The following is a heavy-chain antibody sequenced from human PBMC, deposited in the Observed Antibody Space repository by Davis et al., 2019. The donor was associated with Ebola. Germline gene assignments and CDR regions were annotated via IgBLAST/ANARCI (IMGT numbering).Heavy chain of an antibody. V-gene: IGHV3-30*03. J-gene: IGHJ4*02. CDR2: MSYHGNHI. CDR3: AREYCSHSGSYCTVFDL. Sequence: PGGSLRLSCAASGFTFSSYGMHWVRQAPGKGLEWVAVMSYHGNHISYVDSVKGRFTISRDNSDNTLYLQMNNLRSDDTAIYYCAREYCSHSGSYCTVFDLWGRGTLVTVSS. D-gene: IGHD3-10*01. CDR1: GFTFSSYG.